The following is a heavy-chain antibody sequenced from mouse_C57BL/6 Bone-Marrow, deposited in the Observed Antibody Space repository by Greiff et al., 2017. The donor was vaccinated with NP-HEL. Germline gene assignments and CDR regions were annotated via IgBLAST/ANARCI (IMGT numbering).Heavy chain of an antibody. CDR2: FYPGSGSI. D-gene: IGHD1-1*01. V-gene: IGHV1-62-2*01. Sequence: VQLQQSGAELVKPGASVKLSCKASGYTFTEYTIHWVKQRSGQGLEWIGWFYPGSGSIKYNEKFKDKAPLTADKSSSTVYMDLSRLTSEDAAVYFCARHGDYFGSSYGYFDVWGTGTTVTVSS. CDR3: ARHGDYFGSSYGYFDV. CDR1: GYTFTEYT. J-gene: IGHJ1*03.